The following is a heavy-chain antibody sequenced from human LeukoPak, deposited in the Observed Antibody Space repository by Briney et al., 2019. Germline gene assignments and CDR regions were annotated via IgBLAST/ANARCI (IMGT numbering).Heavy chain of an antibody. Sequence: SATLSLTCTVSGGSISSYYWSWIRQPPGKGLEWVGDIYYSGSTNYNPSLKSRVTISVDTSKNQFSLKLSSVTAADTAVYYCARDFSSTWYYFDYWGQGTLVTVSS. CDR1: GGSISSYY. J-gene: IGHJ4*02. CDR3: ARDFSSTWYYFDY. V-gene: IGHV4-59*01. CDR2: IYYSGST. D-gene: IGHD6-13*01.